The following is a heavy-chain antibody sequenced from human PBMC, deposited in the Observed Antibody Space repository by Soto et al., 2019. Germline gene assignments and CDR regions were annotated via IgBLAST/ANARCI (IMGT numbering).Heavy chain of an antibody. CDR2: IFDTGST. J-gene: IGHJ4*02. CDR3: ARLRVVPAARWAFDF. D-gene: IGHD2-2*01. CDR1: GGSISSSSYY. V-gene: IGHV4-39*01. Sequence: QLQLQESGPGLVKPSETLSLTCTVSGGSISSSSYYWGWIRQPPGKGLEWIVSIFDTGSTYYNPSLRSGVTIHVDTSKTQFSLRLSSVTAADTAVYYCARLRVVPAARWAFDFWGQGTLVTVSS.